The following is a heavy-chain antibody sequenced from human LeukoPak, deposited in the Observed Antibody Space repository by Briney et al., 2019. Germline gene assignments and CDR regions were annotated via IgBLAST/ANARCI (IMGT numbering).Heavy chain of an antibody. J-gene: IGHJ5*02. Sequence: PETLSLTCTVSGGSISSYYWSWIRQPPGKGLEWIGYIYYSGSTNYNPSLKSRVTISVDTSKNQFSLKLSSVTAADTAVYYCARGAVVVPAAMGTSNWFDPWGQGTLVTVSS. CDR1: GGSISSYY. D-gene: IGHD2-2*01. CDR2: IYYSGST. CDR3: ARGAVVVPAAMGTSNWFDP. V-gene: IGHV4-59*01.